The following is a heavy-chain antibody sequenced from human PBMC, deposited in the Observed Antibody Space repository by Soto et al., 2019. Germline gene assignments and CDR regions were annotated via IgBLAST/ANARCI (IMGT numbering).Heavy chain of an antibody. J-gene: IGHJ3*02. Sequence: GASVKVSCKASGGTFSSYAISWVRQAPGQGLEWMGGIIPIFGTANYAQKFQGRVTITADESTSTAYMELSSLRSEDTAVYYCARDRHGGSYYVFDIWGQGTMVTVSS. CDR2: IIPIFGTA. CDR3: ARDRHGGSYYVFDI. D-gene: IGHD1-26*01. CDR1: GGTFSSYA. V-gene: IGHV1-69*13.